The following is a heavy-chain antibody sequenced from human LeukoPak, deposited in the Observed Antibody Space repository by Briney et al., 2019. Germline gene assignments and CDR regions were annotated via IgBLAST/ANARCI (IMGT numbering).Heavy chain of an antibody. V-gene: IGHV3-64*01. J-gene: IGHJ4*02. CDR2: ISSNGGST. Sequence: GGSLRLSCAASGFTFSSYAMHWVRQAPGKGLEYVSAISSNGGSTYYANSVSGRFTISRDNSKNTLYLQMGSLRSEDMAVYYRARGWRSFVAATPVDYWGQGTLVTVSS. CDR3: ARGWRSFVAATPVDY. D-gene: IGHD2-15*01. CDR1: GFTFSSYA.